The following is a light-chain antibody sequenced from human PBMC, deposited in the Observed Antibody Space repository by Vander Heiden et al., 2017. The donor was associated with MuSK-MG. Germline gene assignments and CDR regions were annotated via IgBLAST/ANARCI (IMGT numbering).Light chain of an antibody. Sequence: QSVLPQPPSVSGVPGQRTTMSCTRSSSNIEAGYDVHWYQQLPGTAPKLLVYGDSNRPSGVPARFSGSKSGSSAALAITGLQAEEEADYYCQSYDRSRSGPVVFGGGTKLTVL. J-gene: IGLJ2*01. V-gene: IGLV1-40*01. CDR3: QSYDRSRSGPVV. CDR1: SSNIEAGYD. CDR2: GDS.